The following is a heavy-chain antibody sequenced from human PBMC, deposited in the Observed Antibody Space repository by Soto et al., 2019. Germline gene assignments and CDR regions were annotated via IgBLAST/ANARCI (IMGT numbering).Heavy chain of an antibody. Sequence: EASVKVSCKASGYTFTSYGISWVRQAPGQGLEWMGWISAYNGNTNYAQKIQGRVTMTTDTSTSTAYMELRSLRSDDTAVYYCARSPYSSSWYFGRRGYWFDPWGQGTLVTVSS. D-gene: IGHD6-13*01. CDR2: ISAYNGNT. J-gene: IGHJ5*02. V-gene: IGHV1-18*01. CDR1: GYTFTSYG. CDR3: ARSPYSSSWYFGRRGYWFDP.